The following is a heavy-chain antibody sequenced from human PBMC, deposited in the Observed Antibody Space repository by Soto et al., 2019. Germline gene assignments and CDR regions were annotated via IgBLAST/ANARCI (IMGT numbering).Heavy chain of an antibody. Sequence: QVQLQESGPGLVKPSGTLSLTCAVSGGSISSSNWWSWVRQPPGKGLEWIGEIYNSGRTNYNPSLKSRVTISVDESKNQFSLKLSSVTAADTAVYYCARVSGSYYYGMDVWGEGTTVTVSS. V-gene: IGHV4-4*02. D-gene: IGHD1-26*01. CDR1: GGSISSSNW. CDR3: ARVSGSYYYGMDV. J-gene: IGHJ6*04. CDR2: IYNSGRT.